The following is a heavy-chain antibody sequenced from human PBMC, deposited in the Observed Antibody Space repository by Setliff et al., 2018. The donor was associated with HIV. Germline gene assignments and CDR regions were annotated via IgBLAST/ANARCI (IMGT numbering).Heavy chain of an antibody. CDR1: GYSPGNYG. Sequence: ASVKVSCKASGYSPGNYGIAWVRQARGQGLEWLGWISVNTGDVFYAQTFQGRVTMTADASTGTVHMDLRGLTFDDSAIYFCAYRRGGWELRVWGQGTSVTVSS. D-gene: IGHD1-26*01. CDR3: AYRRGGWELRV. V-gene: IGHV1-18*01. CDR2: ISVNTGDV. J-gene: IGHJ4*02.